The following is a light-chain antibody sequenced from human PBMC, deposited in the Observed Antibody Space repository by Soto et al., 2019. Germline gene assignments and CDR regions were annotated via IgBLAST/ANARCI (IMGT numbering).Light chain of an antibody. CDR2: GAS. J-gene: IGKJ1*01. CDR3: QQYANSHGT. CDR1: QSVSTNY. V-gene: IGKV3-20*01. Sequence: ENVMTQSPGTLSLSPGERATLSCRASQSVSTNYVAWYQQKPGQAPRLLIYGASSRASSIPDRFRGSGSGTDFTLTISRLEPEDFAVYYCQQYANSHGTFGQGTKVDIK.